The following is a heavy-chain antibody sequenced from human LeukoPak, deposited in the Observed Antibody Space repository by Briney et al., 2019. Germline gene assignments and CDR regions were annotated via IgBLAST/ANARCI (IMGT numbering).Heavy chain of an antibody. V-gene: IGHV4-59*01. J-gene: IGHJ4*02. CDR3: AKSRDGYNLLNY. CDR1: GGSISSYY. Sequence: PSETLSLTCTVSGGSISSYYWSWIRQPPGKGLEWIGYIYYSGSTNYNPSLKSRVTISADTSKNQFSLKLSSVTAADTAVYYCAKSRDGYNLLNYWGQGTLVTVSS. CDR2: IYYSGST. D-gene: IGHD5-24*01.